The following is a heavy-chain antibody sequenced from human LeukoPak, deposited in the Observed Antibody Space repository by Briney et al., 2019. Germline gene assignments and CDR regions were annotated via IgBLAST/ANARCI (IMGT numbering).Heavy chain of an antibody. CDR2: ITTSSTTK. J-gene: IGHJ3*02. CDR3: VRDAAYSAFNM. V-gene: IGHV3-48*02. D-gene: IGHD4-11*01. CDR1: GFAFNTYS. Sequence: GGSLRLSCAASGFAFNTYSMNWVRQAPGKGLQWVSSITTSSTTKYYADSVKGRFTISRDNAKNSLYLQMDSLRDEDTAVYYCVRDAAYSAFNMWGQGTMVTVSS.